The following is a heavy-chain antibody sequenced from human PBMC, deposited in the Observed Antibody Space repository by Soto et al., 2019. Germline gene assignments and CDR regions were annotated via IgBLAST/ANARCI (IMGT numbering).Heavy chain of an antibody. Sequence: ASLQVSCKASGYTFTTYAMHWVRQAPGQRLEWMGWINVGNGNTKYSQKFQGRVTITRDTSATTAHMELSSLRSEDTAVYYCAYDSSGYLDYWGQGTLVTVSS. V-gene: IGHV1-3*01. CDR1: GYTFTTYA. CDR2: INVGNGNT. D-gene: IGHD3-22*01. J-gene: IGHJ4*02. CDR3: AYDSSGYLDY.